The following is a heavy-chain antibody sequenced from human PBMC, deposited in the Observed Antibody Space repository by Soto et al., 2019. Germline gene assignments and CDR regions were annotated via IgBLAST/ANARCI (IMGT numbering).Heavy chain of an antibody. J-gene: IGHJ6*03. CDR3: ARDAGAAAGTLYYYYMDV. Sequence: GGSLRLSCAASGFTFSSYWMHWVRQAPGKGLVWVSRINSDGSSTSYADSVKGRFTISRDNAKNTLYLQMNSLRAEDTAVYYCARDAGAAAGTLYYYYMDVWGKGTTVTVSS. CDR1: GFTFSSYW. D-gene: IGHD6-13*01. CDR2: INSDGSST. V-gene: IGHV3-74*01.